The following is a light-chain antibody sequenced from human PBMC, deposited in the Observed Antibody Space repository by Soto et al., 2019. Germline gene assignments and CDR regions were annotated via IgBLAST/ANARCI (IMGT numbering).Light chain of an antibody. V-gene: IGLV1-44*01. J-gene: IGLJ2*01. CDR2: SNN. CDR3: AAWDDRLNGGV. CDR1: SSNIGSNT. Sequence: QSVLTQPPSASGTPGQRVTISCSGSSSNIGSNTVNWYQQLPGTAPKLLIYSNNQRPSGVPDRVSGSKSGTSASLAISGLQAEDEADYYCAAWDDRLNGGVFGGGTKLTVL.